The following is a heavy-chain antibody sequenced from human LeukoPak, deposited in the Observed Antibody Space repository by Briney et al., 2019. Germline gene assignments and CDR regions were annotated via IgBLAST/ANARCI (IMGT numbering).Heavy chain of an antibody. CDR2: INPNSGGT. Sequence: ASVKVSCKASGYTFTGYYMHWVRQAPGQGLEWMGWINPNSGGTNYAQKFQGRVTMTRDTSISTAYMELSRLRSDDTAVYYCAXXXXXXSTRYGMDVWGQGTTVTVSS. D-gene: IGHD1-26*01. CDR3: AXXXXXXSTRYGMDV. V-gene: IGHV1-2*02. J-gene: IGHJ6*02. CDR1: GYTFTGYY.